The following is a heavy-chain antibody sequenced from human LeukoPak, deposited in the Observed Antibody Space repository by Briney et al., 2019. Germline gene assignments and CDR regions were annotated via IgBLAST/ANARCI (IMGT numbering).Heavy chain of an antibody. CDR2: INHSGST. Sequence: KTSETLSLTCAVYGGSFSGYYWSWIRQPPRKGLEWIGEINHSGSTNYNPSLKSRVTISVDTSKNQFSLKPSSVTAADTAVYYCARKTSDSSGYPRYYYYYYMDVWGKGTTVTVSS. J-gene: IGHJ6*03. CDR3: ARKTSDSSGYPRYYYYYYMDV. CDR1: GGSFSGYY. V-gene: IGHV4-34*01. D-gene: IGHD3-22*01.